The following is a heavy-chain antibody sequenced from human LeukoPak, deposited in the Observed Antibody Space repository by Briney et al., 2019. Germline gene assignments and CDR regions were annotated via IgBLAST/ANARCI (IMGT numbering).Heavy chain of an antibody. Sequence: ASVKVSCXASGYTFTGYYMHWVRQAPGQGLEWMGWINPNSGGTNYAQKFQGRVTMTRDTSISTAYMELSRLRSDDTAVYYCALKPRLLGLRSAFDIWGQGTMVTVSS. CDR2: INPNSGGT. V-gene: IGHV1-2*02. D-gene: IGHD1-7*01. J-gene: IGHJ3*02. CDR1: GYTFTGYY. CDR3: ALKPRLLGLRSAFDI.